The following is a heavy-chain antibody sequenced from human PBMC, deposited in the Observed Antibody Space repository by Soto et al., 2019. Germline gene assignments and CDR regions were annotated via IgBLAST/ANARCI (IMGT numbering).Heavy chain of an antibody. Sequence: EVQLLESGGGLVQPGGSLRLSCAASGFTFNTYAMSWVRQAPGKGLEWVSGISNSGGYTQYADSVKGRFTISRDNSKNTLYLQMNSPRADDTAVYYCATLGGMDVWGQGISVTVSS. J-gene: IGHJ6*02. V-gene: IGHV3-23*01. CDR3: ATLGGMDV. CDR1: GFTFNTYA. CDR2: ISNSGGYT.